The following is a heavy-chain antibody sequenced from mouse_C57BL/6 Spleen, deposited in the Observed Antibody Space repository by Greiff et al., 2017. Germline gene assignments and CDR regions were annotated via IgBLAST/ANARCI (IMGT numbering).Heavy chain of an antibody. J-gene: IGHJ4*01. D-gene: IGHD3-3*01. Sequence: DVHLVESGGGLVKPGGSLKLSCAASGFTFSSYAMSWVRQTPEKRLEWVATISAGGSYTYYPDNVKGRFTISRDNAKNNLYLQMSHLKSEDTAMYYGAREGDDYAMDYWGQGTSVTVSS. CDR3: AREGDDYAMDY. CDR1: GFTFSSYA. V-gene: IGHV5-4*01. CDR2: ISAGGSYT.